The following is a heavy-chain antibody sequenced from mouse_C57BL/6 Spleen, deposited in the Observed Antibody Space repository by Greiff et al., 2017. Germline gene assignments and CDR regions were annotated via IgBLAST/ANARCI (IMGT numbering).Heavy chain of an antibody. CDR2: LLPGSGST. V-gene: IGHV1-9*01. CDR1: GYTFTGYW. Sequence: QVQLKESGAELMKPGASVKLSCKATGYTFTGYWIEWVKQRPGHGLEWIGELLPGSGSTNYNEKFKGKATFTADTSSNTAYMQLSSLTTEDSAIXYCARGGITTVVATDYYAMDYWGQGTSVTVSS. D-gene: IGHD1-1*01. CDR3: ARGGITTVVATDYYAMDY. J-gene: IGHJ4*01.